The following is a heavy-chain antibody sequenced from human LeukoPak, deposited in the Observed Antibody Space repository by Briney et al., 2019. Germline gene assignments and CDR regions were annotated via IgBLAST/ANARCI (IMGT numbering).Heavy chain of an antibody. CDR2: IYTSGST. Sequence: PSETLSLTCAVYGGSFSGYYWSWIRQPAGKGLEWIGRIYTSGSTNYNPSLKSRVTMSVDTSKNQFSLKLSSVTAADTAVYYCARDSSGSYAFDIWGQGTMVTVSS. D-gene: IGHD3-22*01. V-gene: IGHV4-4*07. CDR3: ARDSSGSYAFDI. J-gene: IGHJ3*02. CDR1: GGSFSGYY.